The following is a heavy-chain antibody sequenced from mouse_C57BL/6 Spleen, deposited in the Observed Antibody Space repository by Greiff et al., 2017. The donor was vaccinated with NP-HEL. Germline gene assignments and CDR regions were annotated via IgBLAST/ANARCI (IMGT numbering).Heavy chain of an antibody. CDR1: GYTFTSYW. D-gene: IGHD2-9*01. V-gene: IGHV1-53*01. Sequence: QVQLQQPGTELVKPGASVKLSCKASGYTFTSYWMHWVKQRPGQGLEWIGNINPSNGGTNYNEKFKSKATLTVDKSSSTAYMQLSSLTSEDSAVYYCARSCYGYDGEAWFAYWGQGTLVTVSA. J-gene: IGHJ3*01. CDR3: ARSCYGYDGEAWFAY. CDR2: INPSNGGT.